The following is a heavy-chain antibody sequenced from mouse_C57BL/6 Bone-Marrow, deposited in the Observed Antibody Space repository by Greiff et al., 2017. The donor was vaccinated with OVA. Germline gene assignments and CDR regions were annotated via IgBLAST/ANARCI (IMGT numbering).Heavy chain of an antibody. J-gene: IGHJ4*01. D-gene: IGHD2-5*01. CDR2: IDPETGGP. CDR3: TRGYSNYYAMDY. V-gene: IGHV1-15*01. Sequence: QVQLKQSGAELVRPGASVTLSCKASGYTFTDYEMHWVKQTPVHGLEWIGAIDPETGGPAYNQKFKGTAILTADKSSSTAYMELRSLTSEDSAVYYCTRGYSNYYAMDYWGQGTSVTVSS. CDR1: GYTFTDYE.